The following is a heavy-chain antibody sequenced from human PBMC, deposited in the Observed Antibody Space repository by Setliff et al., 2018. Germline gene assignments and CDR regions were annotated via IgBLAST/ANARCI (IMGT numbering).Heavy chain of an antibody. J-gene: IGHJ6*02. CDR1: GGSISSHY. D-gene: IGHD3-10*01. CDR2: IYYSGST. CDR3: ARGTLWFGEPYYGMDV. V-gene: IGHV4-59*11. Sequence: SETLSLTCTVSGGSISSHYWSWIRQPPGKGLEWIGSIYYSGSTNYNPSLKSRVTISVDTSKNQFSLKLSSVTAADTAVYYCARGTLWFGEPYYGMDVWGQGTTVTVSS.